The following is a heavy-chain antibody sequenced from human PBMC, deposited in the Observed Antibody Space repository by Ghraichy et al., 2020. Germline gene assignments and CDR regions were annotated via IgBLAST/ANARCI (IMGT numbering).Heavy chain of an antibody. V-gene: IGHV3-33*01. Sequence: GGSLRLSCAASGFTFSSYGMHWVRQAPGKGLEWVAVIWYDGSNKYYADSVKGRFTISRDNSKNTLYLQMNSLRAEDTAVHYCARVNSGSHRYGMDVWGQGTTVTVSS. CDR1: GFTFSSYG. D-gene: IGHD1-26*01. CDR2: IWYDGSNK. J-gene: IGHJ6*02. CDR3: ARVNSGSHRYGMDV.